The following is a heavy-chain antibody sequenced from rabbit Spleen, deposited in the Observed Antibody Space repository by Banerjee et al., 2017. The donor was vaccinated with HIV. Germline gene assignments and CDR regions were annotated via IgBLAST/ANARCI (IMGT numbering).Heavy chain of an antibody. J-gene: IGHJ4*01. CDR2: VGSGATGNT. Sequence: QSLEESGGDLVKPGASLTLTCTASGFSFSYSDYMCWVRQPPGKGLEWIGCVGSGATGNTYYATWAKGRFTISKTSSTTVTLQMTSLTVADTATYFCTRVSETSGWGEDLWGPGTLVTVS. D-gene: IGHD4-1*01. CDR1: GFSFSYSDY. CDR3: TRVSETSGWGEDL. V-gene: IGHV1S40*01.